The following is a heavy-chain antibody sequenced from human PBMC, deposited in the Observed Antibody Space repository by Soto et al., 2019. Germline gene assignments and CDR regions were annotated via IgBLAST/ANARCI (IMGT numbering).Heavy chain of an antibody. CDR3: ARAWGGAFDI. J-gene: IGHJ3*02. D-gene: IGHD3-10*01. CDR2: IYYSGST. CDR1: GGSISSYY. V-gene: IGHV4-59*01. Sequence: SETLSLTCTFSGGSISSYYWSWIRQPPGKGLEWIGYIYYSGSTNYNPSLKSRVTISVDTSKNQFSLKLSSVSAADTAVYYCARAWGGAFDIWGQGTMVTVSS.